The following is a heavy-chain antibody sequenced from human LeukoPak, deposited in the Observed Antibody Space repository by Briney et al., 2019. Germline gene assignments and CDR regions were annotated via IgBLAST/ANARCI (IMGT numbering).Heavy chain of an antibody. CDR2: VYYSGRT. D-gene: IGHD2-15*01. J-gene: IGHJ4*02. CDR1: GASISSSSHY. CDR3: ARQGSAYYFDF. Sequence: SDTLSLTCTVSGASISSSSHYWGWIRQPPGKELQWIASVYYSGRTNYNPSLKSRVTISVDTSDKQFSLQVNSVTAADTAVYYCARQGSAYYFDFWGQGLPVTVSS. V-gene: IGHV4-39*01.